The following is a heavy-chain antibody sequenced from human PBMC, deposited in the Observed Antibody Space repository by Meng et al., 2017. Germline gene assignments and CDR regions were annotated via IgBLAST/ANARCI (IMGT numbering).Heavy chain of an antibody. CDR3: ARGFAPVAPGAFDY. V-gene: IGHV6-1*01. J-gene: IGHJ4*02. D-gene: IGHD2-2*01. CDR2: TYYGSKWSH. Sequence: QVQLQQSGPGLVKPSQTPPLTCATSGDSVSSNRAAWNWIRQSPSRGLEWLGRTYYGSKWSHDYAVSVKSRIIINADTSKNQFSLQLNSVTPGDTAVYYCARGFAPVAPGAFDYWGQGALVTVSS. CDR1: GDSVSSNRAA.